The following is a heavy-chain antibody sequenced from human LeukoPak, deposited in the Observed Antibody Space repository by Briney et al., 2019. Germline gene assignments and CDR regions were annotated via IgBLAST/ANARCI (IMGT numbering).Heavy chain of an antibody. CDR1: GGSISSSPYY. CDR3: ARAVPPYYFDY. V-gene: IGHV4-39*07. Sequence: SETLSLTCTVSGGSISSSPYYWGWIRQPPGKGLEWIGTIYYSGSTYYTPSRTSRVTISVDTSKNQFSLKLSSVTAADTAVYYCARAVPPYYFDYWGQGTLVTVSS. J-gene: IGHJ4*02. D-gene: IGHD4-17*01. CDR2: IYYSGST.